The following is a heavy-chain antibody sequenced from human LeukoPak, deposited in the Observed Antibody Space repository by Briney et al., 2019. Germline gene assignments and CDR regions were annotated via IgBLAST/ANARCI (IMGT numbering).Heavy chain of an antibody. V-gene: IGHV3-23*01. CDR1: GFTFSSYA. CDR3: AKTVGYCSGGSCLNWFDP. Sequence: GSLRLSCAASGFTFSSYAMSWVRQAPGQGLEWVSAISGSGGSTYYADSVKGRFTISRDNSKNTLYLQMNSLRAEDTAVYYCAKTVGYCSGGSCLNWFDPWGQGTLVTVSS. CDR2: ISGSGGST. D-gene: IGHD2-15*01. J-gene: IGHJ5*02.